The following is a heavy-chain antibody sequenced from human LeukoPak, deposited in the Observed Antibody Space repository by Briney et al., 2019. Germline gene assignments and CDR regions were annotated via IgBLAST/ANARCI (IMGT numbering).Heavy chain of an antibody. D-gene: IGHD2-15*01. CDR1: GYTLTELS. CDR3: ATGRSYCSGGSCYNWFDP. Sequence: ASVKVSCKVSGYTLTELSMHWVRQAPGKGLEWMGGFDPEDGETIYAQKFQGRVTMTEDTSTDTAYMELSSLRSEDTAVYYCATGRSYCSGGSCYNWFDPWGQGTLVTVS. V-gene: IGHV1-24*01. J-gene: IGHJ5*02. CDR2: FDPEDGET.